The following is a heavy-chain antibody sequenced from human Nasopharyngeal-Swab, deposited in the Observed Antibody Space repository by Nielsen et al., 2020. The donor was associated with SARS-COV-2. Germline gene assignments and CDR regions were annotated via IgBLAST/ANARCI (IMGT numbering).Heavy chain of an antibody. CDR3: AREDRGYCSGGSCYKNFDY. CDR2: IYYSGST. D-gene: IGHD2-15*01. V-gene: IGHV4-59*01. J-gene: IGHJ4*02. CDR1: GGSISSYY. Sequence: SETLSLTCTVSGGSISSYYWSWIRQPPGKGLEWIGYIYYSGSTNYNPSLKSRVTISVDTSKNQFSLKLSSVTAADTAVYYCAREDRGYCSGGSCYKNFDYWGQGTLVTVSS.